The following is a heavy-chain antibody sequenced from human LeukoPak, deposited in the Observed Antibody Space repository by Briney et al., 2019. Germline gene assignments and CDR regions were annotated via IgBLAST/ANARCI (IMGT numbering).Heavy chain of an antibody. V-gene: IGHV3-30*18. Sequence: PGGSLRLSCAASGFTFSSYGMHWVRQAPGKGLAWVAVISYDGSNKYYADSVKGRFTTSRDNSKNTLYLQMNSLRAEDTAVYYCAKEWDTAMVIDYWGQGTLVTVSS. CDR2: ISYDGSNK. CDR1: GFTFSSYG. D-gene: IGHD5-18*01. CDR3: AKEWDTAMVIDY. J-gene: IGHJ4*02.